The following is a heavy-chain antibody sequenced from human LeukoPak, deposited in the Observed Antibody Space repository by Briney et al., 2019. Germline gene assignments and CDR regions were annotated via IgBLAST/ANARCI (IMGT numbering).Heavy chain of an antibody. J-gene: IGHJ4*02. V-gene: IGHV4-4*02. Sequence: SETLSLTCGVSGASISSADWWSWVRQPPGKGLEWIGEVHHRGSTNYNPSLKSRVTISVDKSKNQFSLKLSSVTAADTAVYYCARHSQYYYDSSDYSEIDYWGQGTLVTVSS. CDR2: VHHRGST. CDR1: GASISSADW. D-gene: IGHD3-22*01. CDR3: ARHSQYYYDSSDYSEIDY.